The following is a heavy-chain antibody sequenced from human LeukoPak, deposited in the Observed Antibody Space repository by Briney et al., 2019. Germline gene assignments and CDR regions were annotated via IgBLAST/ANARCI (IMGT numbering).Heavy chain of an antibody. J-gene: IGHJ6*04. V-gene: IGHV3-21*06. CDR3: ATDTLRYRMEV. Sequence: GGSLRLSCAVSGLTFSSYTINWVRQAPGKGLEWVSSISSGGTYTYYAESVKGRFTISRDNAKNLLYLQMNSLRAEDTAVYYCATDTLRYRMEVWGKGTTVTVSS. CDR2: ISSGGTYT. CDR1: GLTFSSYT. D-gene: IGHD3-9*01.